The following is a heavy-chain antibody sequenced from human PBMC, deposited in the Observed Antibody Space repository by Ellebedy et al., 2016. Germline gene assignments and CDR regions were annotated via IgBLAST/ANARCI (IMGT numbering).Heavy chain of an antibody. CDR2: INHSGYT. CDR3: ARDEYSSSRAFQH. Sequence: SETLSLXXAVYGGSVSGYFWTWIRQPPGKGLEWIGEINHSGYTNYNPSLKSRVTISVDTSKNQFSLNLSSVTAADTAVYYCARDEYSSSRAFQHWGQGTLVTVSS. J-gene: IGHJ1*01. CDR1: GGSVSGYF. V-gene: IGHV4-34*01. D-gene: IGHD6-6*01.